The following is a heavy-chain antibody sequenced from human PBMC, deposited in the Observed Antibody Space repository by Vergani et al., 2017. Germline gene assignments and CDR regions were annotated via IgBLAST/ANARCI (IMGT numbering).Heavy chain of an antibody. V-gene: IGHV3-73*01. CDR2: IRSKANSYAT. J-gene: IGHJ4*02. Sequence: EVQLVESGGDLVQPGRSLRLSCTASGFTFGYYAMDWFRQAPGQGLEWVGRIRSKANSYATAYAASVKGRFTISRDDSKNTAYLQMNSLKTEDTAVYYCLFSDDFWSGYYDYWGQGTLVTVSS. CDR3: LFSDDFWSGYYDY. D-gene: IGHD3-3*01. CDR1: GFTFGYYA.